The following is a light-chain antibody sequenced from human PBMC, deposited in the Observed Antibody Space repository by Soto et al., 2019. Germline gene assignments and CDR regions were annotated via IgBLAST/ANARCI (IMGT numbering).Light chain of an antibody. CDR2: LGS. V-gene: IGKV2-28*01. J-gene: IGKJ5*01. Sequence: DIVMTQSPLSLPVTPGEPASISCRSSQSLLHSNGYNYLDWYLQKPGQSPQLLIYLGSNRASGVPDRFSGSGSGTDFTLTISSLEPEDFALYYCQQRGEWPPGATLGQGTRLENK. CDR1: QSLLHSNGYNY. CDR3: QQRGEWPPGAT.